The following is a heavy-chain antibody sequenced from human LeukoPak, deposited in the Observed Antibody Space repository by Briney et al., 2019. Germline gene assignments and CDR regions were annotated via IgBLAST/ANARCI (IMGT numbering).Heavy chain of an antibody. CDR2: ISYTGST. CDR1: GGSISSYY. V-gene: IGHV4-59*01. Sequence: PSETLSLTCTVSGGSISSYYVSWIRQPPGKGLEWIGYISYTGSTDYNPSLKSRVTISVDMSKNQFSLKVSSVTAADTAVYYCARTMIRGVIMNPHFDYWGQGTLVTVSS. J-gene: IGHJ4*02. D-gene: IGHD3-10*01. CDR3: ARTMIRGVIMNPHFDY.